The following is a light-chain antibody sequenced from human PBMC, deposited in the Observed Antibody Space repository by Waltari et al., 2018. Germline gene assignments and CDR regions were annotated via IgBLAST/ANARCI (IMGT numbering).Light chain of an antibody. CDR2: DVT. CDR1: TNDIGSYNY. Sequence: SALTQPRSVSGSPGQSVTISRTGTTNDIGSYNYVSWYQQHPGKAPKLIILDVTKRPSGVPDRLSGSKSGNTASLTISGLRAEDEAEYYCCSYAGSYTWVFGGGTKLTVV. J-gene: IGLJ3*02. V-gene: IGLV2-11*01. CDR3: CSYAGSYTWV.